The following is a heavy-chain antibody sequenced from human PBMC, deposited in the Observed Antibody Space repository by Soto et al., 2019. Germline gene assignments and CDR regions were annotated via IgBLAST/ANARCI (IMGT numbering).Heavy chain of an antibody. D-gene: IGHD3-22*01. CDR2: IDPSDSQT. V-gene: IGHV5-10-1*01. CDR3: ARQIYDSDTGPNSQYYFDS. J-gene: IGHJ4*02. Sequence: GASGQISCQRSGYSVAGYWSTSVRQKHGKGVEWLGRIDPSDSQTYYSPSFRGHVTISATKSITTVFLQWSSLRASDTAMYYCARQIYDSDTGPNSQYYFDSWGPAPPVTVSS. CDR1: GYSVAGYW.